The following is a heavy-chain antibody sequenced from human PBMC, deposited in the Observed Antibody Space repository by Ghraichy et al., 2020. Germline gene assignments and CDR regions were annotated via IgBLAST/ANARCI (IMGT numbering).Heavy chain of an antibody. CDR2: ISGSGGST. CDR1: GFTFSSYA. CDR3: AKGLAYCSSTSCYPYYFDY. V-gene: IGHV3-23*01. D-gene: IGHD2-2*01. Sequence: GGSLRLSCAASGFTFSSYAMSWVRQAPGKGLEWVSAISGSGGSTYYADSVKGRFTISRDNSKNTLYLQMNSLRAEDTAVYYCAKGLAYCSSTSCYPYYFDYWGEGSLVTVSS. J-gene: IGHJ4*02.